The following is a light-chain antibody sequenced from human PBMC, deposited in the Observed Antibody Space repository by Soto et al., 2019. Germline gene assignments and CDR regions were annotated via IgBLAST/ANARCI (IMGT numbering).Light chain of an antibody. CDR2: DNH. Sequence: QSALTQPPSVSAAPGQKVTISCSGSSSNIGNNYISWYQQLPGTAPKLLIYDNHKRPSGIPYRFSGSKSGTSAALGITGLQTGDEADYYCGTWDSSLSAGVFGGGTKVTVL. V-gene: IGLV1-51*01. J-gene: IGLJ2*01. CDR1: SSNIGNNY. CDR3: GTWDSSLSAGV.